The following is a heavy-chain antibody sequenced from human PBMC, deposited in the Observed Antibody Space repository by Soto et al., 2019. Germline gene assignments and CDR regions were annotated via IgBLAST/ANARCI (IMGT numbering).Heavy chain of an antibody. Sequence: EVQLLESGGDLVQPAGSLRLSCAASGSTFSSYAMSWVRQAPGKGLEWVSVISGSGGSTFYADSVKGRFTISRDKSKNTLHLQMNSLRAEDTALYFCAKMSDGWYGAFHVWGQGTMVTVSS. CDR2: ISGSGGST. V-gene: IGHV3-23*01. D-gene: IGHD6-19*01. CDR1: GSTFSSYA. J-gene: IGHJ3*01. CDR3: AKMSDGWYGAFHV.